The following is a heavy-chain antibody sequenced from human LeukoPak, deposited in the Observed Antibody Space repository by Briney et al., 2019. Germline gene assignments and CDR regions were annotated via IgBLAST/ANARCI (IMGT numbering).Heavy chain of an antibody. J-gene: IGHJ4*02. D-gene: IGHD1-26*01. Sequence: ASVKVSCKASGGTFSSYAISWVRQAPGQGLEWMGGIIPIFGTAKYAQKFQGRVTITTDESTSTAYMELSSLRSEDTAVYYCARAEVGATRTFDYWGQGTLVTVSS. V-gene: IGHV1-69*05. CDR2: IIPIFGTA. CDR3: ARAEVGATRTFDY. CDR1: GGTFSSYA.